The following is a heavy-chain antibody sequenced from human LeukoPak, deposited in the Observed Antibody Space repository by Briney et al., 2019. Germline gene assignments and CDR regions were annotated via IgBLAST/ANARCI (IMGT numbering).Heavy chain of an antibody. CDR3: AKTYSSGWWDLDF. CDR1: GFTFGSYG. Sequence: GGSLRLSCAASGFTFGSYGMHWVRQAPGKGLEWVAAISYDGSYKYYADSMKDRFTISRDYSKNTLYLRMSSLRAEDTAVYYCAKTYSSGWWDLDFWGQGTLVSVSS. J-gene: IGHJ4*02. CDR2: ISYDGSYK. V-gene: IGHV3-30*18. D-gene: IGHD6-19*01.